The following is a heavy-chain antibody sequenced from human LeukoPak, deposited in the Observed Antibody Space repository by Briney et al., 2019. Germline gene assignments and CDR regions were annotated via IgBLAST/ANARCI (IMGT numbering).Heavy chain of an antibody. J-gene: IGHJ4*02. CDR3: AKDPGKFWSGHDY. V-gene: IGHV3-30*18. CDR1: GFTFSSYG. D-gene: IGHD3-3*01. Sequence: GGSLRLSCAASGFTFSSYGMHWVRQAPGKGLEWVAVISYDGSNKYYADSVKGRFTISRDNSKNTLYLQMNSLRGEDTAVYYCAKDPGKFWSGHDYWGQGALVTVSS. CDR2: ISYDGSNK.